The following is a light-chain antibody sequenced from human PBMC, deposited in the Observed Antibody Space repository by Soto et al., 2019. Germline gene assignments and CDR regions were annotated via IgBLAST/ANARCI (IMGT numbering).Light chain of an antibody. CDR1: QSISSW. CDR2: DAS. Sequence: DIQMPQSPSTLSASVGDRVTITCRASQSISSWLAWYQQKPGKAPKVLIYDASSLESGVPSRFSGSGSGTEFTLTISSLQPDDFATYYCQQYNSYSTFGQGTKV. CDR3: QQYNSYST. J-gene: IGKJ1*01. V-gene: IGKV1-5*01.